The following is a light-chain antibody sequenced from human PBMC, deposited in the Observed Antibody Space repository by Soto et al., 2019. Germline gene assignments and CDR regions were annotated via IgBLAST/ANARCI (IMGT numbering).Light chain of an antibody. J-gene: IGLJ1*01. CDR3: SSYTSSSTPYV. V-gene: IGLV2-14*01. Sequence: SVLTQPASVSGSPGQSITISCTGTSSEVGGYNYVSWYQQHPVKAPKLMIYDVTNRPSGVSDRFSGSKSGNTASLTISGLQAEDEADYYCSSYTSSSTPYVFGTGTKVTVL. CDR2: DVT. CDR1: SSEVGGYNY.